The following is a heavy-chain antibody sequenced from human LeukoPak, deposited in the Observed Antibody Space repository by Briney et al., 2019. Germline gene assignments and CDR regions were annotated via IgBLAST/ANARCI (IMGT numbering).Heavy chain of an antibody. J-gene: IGHJ5*02. CDR2: ISYDGSNK. V-gene: IGHV3-30*18. Sequence: GGSLRLSCAASGFTFSSYGMHWVRQAPGKGLEWVAVISYDGSNKYYADSVKGRFTISRDNSKNTLYLQMNSLRAEDTAVYYCAKEGAIAAAGNWFDPWGQGTLVTVSS. CDR1: GFTFSSYG. D-gene: IGHD6-13*01. CDR3: AKEGAIAAAGNWFDP.